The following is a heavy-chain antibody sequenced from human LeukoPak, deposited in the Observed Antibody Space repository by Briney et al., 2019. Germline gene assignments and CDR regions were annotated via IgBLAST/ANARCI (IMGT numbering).Heavy chain of an antibody. Sequence: PGGSLRLSCAASGFTFSSYSMNWVRQAPGKGLEWVSFISSSSSHIYYADSVRGRFTISRDNAKNSLFLQMNSLRPEDTAVYYCARDGGAYGLDYWGQGTLVTVSS. J-gene: IGHJ4*02. D-gene: IGHD3-10*01. V-gene: IGHV3-21*01. CDR1: GFTFSSYS. CDR3: ARDGGAYGLDY. CDR2: ISSSSSHI.